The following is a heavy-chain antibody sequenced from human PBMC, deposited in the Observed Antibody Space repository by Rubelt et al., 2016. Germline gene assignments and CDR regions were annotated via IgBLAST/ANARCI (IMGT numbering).Heavy chain of an antibody. Sequence: SLRLSCAASGFTFSNAWMSWVRQAPGKGLEWVGRIKSKTDGGTTDYAAPVKGRFTISRDDSKNTLYLQMNSLKTEDTAVYYCARAIGAAASYWGQGTLVTVSS. V-gene: IGHV3-15*01. CDR1: GFTFSNAW. CDR2: IKSKTDGGTT. D-gene: IGHD6-13*01. CDR3: ARAIGAAASY. J-gene: IGHJ4*02.